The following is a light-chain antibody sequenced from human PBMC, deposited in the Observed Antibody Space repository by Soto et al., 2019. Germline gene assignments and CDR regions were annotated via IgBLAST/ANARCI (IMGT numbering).Light chain of an antibody. J-gene: IGKJ1*01. Sequence: DSQRTRAPASLPASVGDRVTITCWASQTIGRYLNWYQQRPGKAPNRLISAASTLQRGAPSRSCGSGSGTDFTLTITSLQPEDFATYYCQQSYNTPRTFGQGTKGDIK. CDR2: AAS. CDR1: QTIGRY. CDR3: QQSYNTPRT. V-gene: IGKV1-39*01.